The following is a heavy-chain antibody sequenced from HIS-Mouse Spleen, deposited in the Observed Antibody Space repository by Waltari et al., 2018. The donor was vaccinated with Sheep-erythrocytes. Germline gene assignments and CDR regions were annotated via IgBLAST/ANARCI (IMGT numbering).Heavy chain of an antibody. D-gene: IGHD6-13*01. CDR1: GGSISSGGYY. J-gene: IGHJ3*02. V-gene: IGHV4-31*03. CDR2: IYYSGGT. Sequence: QVQLQESGPGLVKPSQTLSLTCTVSGGSISSGGYYWSWHRQHPGKGLEWMGYIYYSGGTYYTPSLKSRVTISVDTSKNQFSLQLSSVTAADTAVYYCARETGIAASKRAFDIWGQGTMVTVSS. CDR3: ARETGIAASKRAFDI.